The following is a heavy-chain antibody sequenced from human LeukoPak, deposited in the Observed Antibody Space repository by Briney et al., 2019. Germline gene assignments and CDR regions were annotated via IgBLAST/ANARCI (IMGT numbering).Heavy chain of an antibody. CDR3: ARRQWLAPFDY. V-gene: IGHV4-34*01. Sequence: TSETLSLTCAVYGRSFNGYYWSWIRQPPGKGLEWVGEINHSGSTNYNPSLKSRVTISVDTSKNLFSLKLRFVTAADTAVYYCARRQWLAPFDYWGQGTLVIVSS. CDR1: GRSFNGYY. J-gene: IGHJ4*02. CDR2: INHSGST. D-gene: IGHD6-19*01.